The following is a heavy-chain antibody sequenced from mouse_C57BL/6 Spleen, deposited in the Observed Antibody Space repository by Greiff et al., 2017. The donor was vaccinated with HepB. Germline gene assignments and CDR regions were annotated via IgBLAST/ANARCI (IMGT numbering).Heavy chain of an antibody. D-gene: IGHD2-4*01. V-gene: IGHV5-6*02. CDR2: ISSGGSYT. CDR1: GFTFSSYG. Sequence: EVKVVESGGDLVKPGGSLKLSCAASGFTFSSYGMSWVRQTPDKRLEWVATISSGGSYTYYPDSVKGRFTISRDNAKNTLYLQMSSLKSEDTAMYYCARRGDYDGYYYAMDYWGQGTSVTVSS. J-gene: IGHJ4*01. CDR3: ARRGDYDGYYYAMDY.